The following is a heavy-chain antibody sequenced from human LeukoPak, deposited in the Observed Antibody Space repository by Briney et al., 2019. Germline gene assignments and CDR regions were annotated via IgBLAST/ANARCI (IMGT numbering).Heavy chain of an antibody. J-gene: IGHJ3*02. CDR1: GYTFTGYY. Sequence: ASVKVSCQASGYTFTGYYMHWVRQAPGQGLEWMGWINPNSGGTNYAQKFQGRVTMTRATSISTAYMELSRLRSDDTAVYYCARVFMITFGGVIGGDAFDIWGQGTMVTVSS. V-gene: IGHV1-2*02. CDR2: INPNSGGT. D-gene: IGHD3-16*02. CDR3: ARVFMITFGGVIGGDAFDI.